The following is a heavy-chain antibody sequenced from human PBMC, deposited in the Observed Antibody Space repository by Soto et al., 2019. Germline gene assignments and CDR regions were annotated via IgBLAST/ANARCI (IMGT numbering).Heavy chain of an antibody. CDR2: IKQDGTEK. J-gene: IGHJ3*02. CDR1: GFDLSSFW. CDR3: PRPKWEGAITAFDI. V-gene: IGHV3-7*01. Sequence: GGSLRLSCTAAGFDLSSFWMSWVRQAPGKGLEWVASIKQDGTEKYYVDSVKGRFTISRDNAKNSLYLQMNSLRADDTAVYYCPRPKWEGAITAFDIWGQGNTLTVSS. D-gene: IGHD5-12*01.